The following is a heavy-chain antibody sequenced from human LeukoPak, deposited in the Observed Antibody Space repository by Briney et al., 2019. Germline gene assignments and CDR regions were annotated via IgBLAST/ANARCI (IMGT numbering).Heavy chain of an antibody. CDR3: ARDSVGGRTRFGN. CDR1: GFTFSTYW. CDR2: LSPDGSRT. Sequence: GGSLRLSCAGSGFTFSTYWMHWVRQAPGKGLDWVSRLSPDGSRTTYADSVKGRFTISRDNAKNTLYLQMSSLTVEDTAVYYCARDSVGGRTRFGNWGQGILVTVSS. J-gene: IGHJ4*02. V-gene: IGHV3-74*01. D-gene: IGHD3-16*01.